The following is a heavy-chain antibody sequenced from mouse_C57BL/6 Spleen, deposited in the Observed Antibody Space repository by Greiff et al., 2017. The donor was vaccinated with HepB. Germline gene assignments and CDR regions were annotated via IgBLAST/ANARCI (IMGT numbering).Heavy chain of an antibody. V-gene: IGHV1-69*01. D-gene: IGHD1-1*01. Sequence: VQLQQPEAELVMPGASVKLSCKASGYTFTSYWMHWVKQRPEQGLEWIGEIYPSDSYTNYNQKFKGKSTLTVDKSSSTAYMQLSSLTSEDSAVYYCARGEYYGSDAMDYWGQGTTVTVAS. CDR1: GYTFTSYW. CDR3: ARGEYYGSDAMDY. J-gene: IGHJ4*01. CDR2: IYPSDSYT.